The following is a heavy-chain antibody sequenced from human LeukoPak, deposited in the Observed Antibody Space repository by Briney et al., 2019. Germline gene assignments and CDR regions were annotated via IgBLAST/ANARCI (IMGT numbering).Heavy chain of an antibody. D-gene: IGHD6-13*01. V-gene: IGHV4-34*01. CDR2: INHSGST. Sequence: PSETLSLTCAVYGGSFSGYYWSWIRQPPGKGLEWIGEINHSGSTNYNPSLKSRVTISVDTSKNQFSLKLSSVTAADTAVYYCARDLAAAGFGPQYWGQGTLVTVSS. CDR1: GGSFSGYY. J-gene: IGHJ4*02. CDR3: ARDLAAAGFGPQY.